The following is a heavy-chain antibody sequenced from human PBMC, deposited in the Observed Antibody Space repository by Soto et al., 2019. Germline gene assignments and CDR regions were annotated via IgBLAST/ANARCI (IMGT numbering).Heavy chain of an antibody. V-gene: IGHV1-69*01. J-gene: IGHJ4*02. Sequence: QVQLVQSGAEVKKPGSSVKVSCKASGGTFSSYAISWVRQAPGQGLEWMGGIIPIFGTANYAQKFQGRVTITADEATSTDYMELSSLRSEDTAVYYCERGPENYYDSSGYYYASFDYWGQGTLVTVSS. CDR2: IIPIFGTA. CDR1: GGTFSSYA. CDR3: ERGPENYYDSSGYYYASFDY. D-gene: IGHD3-22*01.